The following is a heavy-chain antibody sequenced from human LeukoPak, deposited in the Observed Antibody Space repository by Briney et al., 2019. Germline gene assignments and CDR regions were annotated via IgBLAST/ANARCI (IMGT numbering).Heavy chain of an antibody. V-gene: IGHV4-61*08. J-gene: IGHJ4*02. CDR3: ARTQSQSGSYRYYFAY. D-gene: IGHD1-26*01. CDR2: VYYIDNT. Sequence: SETLSLTCTVSGVSVCSAGYYWSWIRQPPGGGLGWIGYVYYIDNTNYNPSRKRRVTMSVNPTKKQFSLNLHSVTAPDTAMYYCARTQSQSGSYRYYFAYWGQGTLVTVSS. CDR1: GVSVCSAGYY.